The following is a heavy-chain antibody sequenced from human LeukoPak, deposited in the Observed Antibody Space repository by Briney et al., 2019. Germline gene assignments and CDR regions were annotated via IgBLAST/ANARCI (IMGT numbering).Heavy chain of an antibody. D-gene: IGHD2-2*03. J-gene: IGHJ1*01. CDR3: AKDERRTSGYCSGTSCLGDFQH. CDR2: ISTSGGST. Sequence: GGSLRLSCAASGFTVSSNYMSWVRQAPGKGLEWVSAISTSGGSTYYADSVKGRFTISRDNSKNTLYLQMHSLRAEDTAVYYCAKDERRTSGYCSGTSCLGDFQHWGQGTLVTVSS. V-gene: IGHV3-23*01. CDR1: GFTVSSNY.